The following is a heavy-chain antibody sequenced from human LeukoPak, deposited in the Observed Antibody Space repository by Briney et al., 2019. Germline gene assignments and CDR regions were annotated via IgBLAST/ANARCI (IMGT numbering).Heavy chain of an antibody. CDR2: ISLDGNNE. CDR3: ARDLSGHWTYDY. J-gene: IGHJ4*01. D-gene: IGHD1-1*01. V-gene: IGHV3-30*19. CDR1: GFIFRNHI. Sequence: GGSLRLSCAASGFIFRNHIMHWVRQAPDKGLEWVAVISLDGNNEYYADSVKGRFSLSRDNSMNTLYLQLNSLRTEDTAMYYCARDLSGHWTYDYWGQGTLVTVSS.